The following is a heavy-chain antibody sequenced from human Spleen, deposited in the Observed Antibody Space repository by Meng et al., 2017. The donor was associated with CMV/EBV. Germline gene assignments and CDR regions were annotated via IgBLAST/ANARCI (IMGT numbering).Heavy chain of an antibody. J-gene: IGHJ4*02. CDR2: IWSDGLNK. CDR3: EATGEGFDY. CDR1: GFSFSRYG. V-gene: IGHV3-33*01. Sequence: LRVSCAASGFSFSRYGMHWVRQAPGKGLEWVAVIWSDGLNKYYAASVKGRLTISRDNSKNTLFLQMDSLRAEDTAVYYCEATGEGFDYWGQGTLVTVSS. D-gene: IGHD1-14*01.